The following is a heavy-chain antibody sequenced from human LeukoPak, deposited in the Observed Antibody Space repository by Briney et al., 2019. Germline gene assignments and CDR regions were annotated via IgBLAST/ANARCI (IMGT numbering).Heavy chain of an antibody. V-gene: IGHV3-21*01. CDR3: ARGWGYCSSTSCYALDY. Sequence: GRSLRLSCAASGFTFSSYSMNWVRQAPGKGLEWVSSISSSGSYIYYADSVKGRFTISRDSAKNSLYLQMNSLRAEDTAVYYCARGWGYCSSTSCYALDYWGQGTLVTVSS. J-gene: IGHJ4*02. CDR1: GFTFSSYS. D-gene: IGHD2-2*01. CDR2: ISSSGSYI.